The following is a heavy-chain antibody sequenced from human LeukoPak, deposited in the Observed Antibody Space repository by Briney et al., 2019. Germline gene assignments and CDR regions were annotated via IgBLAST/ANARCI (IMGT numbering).Heavy chain of an antibody. V-gene: IGHV4-31*03. Sequence: TSETLSLTCTVSGVSISSGGYYWSWIRQHPGKGLEWIGYIYYSGSTYYNPSLKSRVTISVDTSKNQLSLKLSSVTAADTAVYYCARDSDWFDPWGQGTLVTVSS. CDR1: GVSISSGGYY. D-gene: IGHD1-26*01. J-gene: IGHJ5*02. CDR3: ARDSDWFDP. CDR2: IYYSGST.